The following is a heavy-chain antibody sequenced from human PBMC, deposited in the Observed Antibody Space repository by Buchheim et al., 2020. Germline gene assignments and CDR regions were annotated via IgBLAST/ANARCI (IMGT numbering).Heavy chain of an antibody. V-gene: IGHV3-30*03. CDR2: ISYDGSNK. D-gene: IGHD2-21*01. Sequence: QVQLVESGGGVVQPGRSLRLSCAASGFTFSSYGMHWVRQAPGKGLEWVAVISYDGSNKYYADSVKGRFTISRDNSKNTLYLQMNSLRAEDTAVYYCARDLCGGDCYSTDFFKIDVWGQGTT. CDR3: ARDLCGGDCYSTDFFKIDV. CDR1: GFTFSSYG. J-gene: IGHJ6*02.